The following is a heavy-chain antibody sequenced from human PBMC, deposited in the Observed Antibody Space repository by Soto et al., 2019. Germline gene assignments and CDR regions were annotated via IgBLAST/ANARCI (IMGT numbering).Heavy chain of an antibody. J-gene: IGHJ4*02. CDR1: GFTFSSYE. V-gene: IGHV3-48*03. Sequence: PGGSLRLSCAASGFTFSSYEMNWVRQAPGKGLEWVSYISSSGSTIYYADSVKGRFTISRDNAKNSLYLQMNSLRAEDTAVYYCARGSEQVAWNTATDPGFDYWGQGTLVTVSS. D-gene: IGHD5-12*01. CDR3: ARGSEQVAWNTATDPGFDY. CDR2: ISSSGSTI.